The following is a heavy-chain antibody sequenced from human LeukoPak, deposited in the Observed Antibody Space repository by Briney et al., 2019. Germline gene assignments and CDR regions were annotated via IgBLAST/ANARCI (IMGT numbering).Heavy chain of an antibody. CDR2: IKQDGSEK. Sequence: PGGSLRLSCAASGFTFSSYWMSWVRQAPGKGLEWVANIKQDGSEKYYVDSVKGRFTISRDNAKNSLYLQMNSLRAEDTAVYYCARDPEYDLTGYDFWSGYYIGGSDYWGQGTLVTVSS. J-gene: IGHJ4*02. D-gene: IGHD3-3*01. V-gene: IGHV3-7*01. CDR3: ARDPEYDLTGYDFWSGYYIGGSDY. CDR1: GFTFSSYW.